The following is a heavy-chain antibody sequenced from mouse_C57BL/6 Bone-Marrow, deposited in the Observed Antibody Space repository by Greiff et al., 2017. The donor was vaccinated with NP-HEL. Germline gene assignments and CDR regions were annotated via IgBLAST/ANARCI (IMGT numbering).Heavy chain of an antibody. Sequence: VQLQQSGAELVRPGTSVKMSCKASGYTFTNYWIGWAKQRPGHGLEWIGDIYPGGGYTNYNEKFKGKATLTADKSSSTAYMQFSSLTSEDSASYYCAREESDGNYGDFDVWGTGTTVTVSS. CDR1: GYTFTNYW. V-gene: IGHV1-63*01. D-gene: IGHD2-1*01. CDR2: IYPGGGYT. J-gene: IGHJ1*03. CDR3: AREESDGNYGDFDV.